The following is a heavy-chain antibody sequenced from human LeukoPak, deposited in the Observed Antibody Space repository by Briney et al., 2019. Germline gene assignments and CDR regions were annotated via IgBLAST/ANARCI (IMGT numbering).Heavy chain of an antibody. V-gene: IGHV6-1*01. D-gene: IGHD2-15*01. CDR2: TYYRSKWSN. CDR3: ARLVGGSPDS. Sequence: SQTLSLTCAISGDSVSSKSAAWNWIRQSPSRGLEWLGRTYYRSKWSNDYAVSVKSRITINPDTPKNQFSLQLNSVTPDDTGVYYCARLVGGSPDSWGQGTLVTVSS. CDR1: GDSVSSKSAA. J-gene: IGHJ4*02.